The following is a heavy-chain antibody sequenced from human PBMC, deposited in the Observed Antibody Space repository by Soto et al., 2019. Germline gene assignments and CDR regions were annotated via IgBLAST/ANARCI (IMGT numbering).Heavy chain of an antibody. CDR2: ISGSGGST. CDR1: GFTFSSSL. CDR3: AKDREAGPDY. J-gene: IGHJ4*02. V-gene: IGHV3-23*01. D-gene: IGHD6-19*01. Sequence: PXGSLRLSRPASGFTFSSSLMNWVRQAPGKGLEWVSAISGSGGSTYYADSVKGRFTISRDNSKNTLYLQTNSLRAEDTAVYYCAKDREAGPDYWGQGTLVTVSS.